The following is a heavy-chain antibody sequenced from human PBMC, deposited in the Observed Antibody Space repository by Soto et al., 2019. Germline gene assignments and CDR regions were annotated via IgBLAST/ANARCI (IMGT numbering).Heavy chain of an antibody. CDR3: ARQGIGAAYYFDY. Sequence: GESLKISCKGSGYSFTSFWIGWVRQMPGKGLEWMGIIYPDDSDTRYSPSFQGQVTISADKSISTAYLQWSSLKASDTAMYFCARQGIGAAYYFDYRGQGALVTVSS. CDR2: IYPDDSDT. CDR1: GYSFTSFW. D-gene: IGHD6-13*01. V-gene: IGHV5-51*01. J-gene: IGHJ4*02.